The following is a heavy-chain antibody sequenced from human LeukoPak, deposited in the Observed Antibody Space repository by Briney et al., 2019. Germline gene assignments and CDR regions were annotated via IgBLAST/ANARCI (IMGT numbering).Heavy chain of an antibody. Sequence: RPSETLSLTCTVSGGSITASSYCWAWIRQPPGKGLEWIGSIYYSGSTYYNPSLKSRVTISVDTSKNQFSLKLSSVTAADTAVYYCARRADYGGNGDLFDYWGQGTLVTVSS. CDR3: ARRADYGGNGDLFDY. CDR1: GGSITASSYC. J-gene: IGHJ4*02. CDR2: IYYSGST. V-gene: IGHV4-39*07. D-gene: IGHD4-23*01.